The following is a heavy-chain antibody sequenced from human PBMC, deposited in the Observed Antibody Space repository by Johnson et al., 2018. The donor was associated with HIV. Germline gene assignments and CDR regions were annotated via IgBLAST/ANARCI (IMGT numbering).Heavy chain of an antibody. J-gene: IGHJ3*02. CDR2: IWYDGSNE. D-gene: IGHD3-10*01. Sequence: QVQLVESGGGVVQPGRSLRLSCAASGFRFRSYVMHWVRQAPGKGLEWVAAIWYDGSNEYYADSVKGRFTISRDNSKNTLYLQMNSLRAEDTAVYYCAKCGDADAFEIWGQGTMVTVSS. CDR1: GFRFRSYV. V-gene: IGHV3-33*06. CDR3: AKCGDADAFEI.